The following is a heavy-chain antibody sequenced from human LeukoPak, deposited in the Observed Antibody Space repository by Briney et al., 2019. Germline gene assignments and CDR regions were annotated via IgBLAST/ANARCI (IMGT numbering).Heavy chain of an antibody. CDR2: LKGKTDGETS. Sequence: GGSLRLSCEASGITFSDAWMSWVRQVPGKGLEWIALLKGKTDGETSDYAVPVKGRFTVSRNDAENTLFLQMDSLKIDDTAVYYCIANLDYWGQGTLVTVSS. CDR3: IANLDY. J-gene: IGHJ4*02. V-gene: IGHV3-15*01. D-gene: IGHD1-1*01. CDR1: GITFSDAW.